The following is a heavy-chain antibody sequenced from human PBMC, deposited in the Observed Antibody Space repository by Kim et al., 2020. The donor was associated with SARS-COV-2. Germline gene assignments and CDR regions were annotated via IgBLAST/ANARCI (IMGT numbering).Heavy chain of an antibody. Sequence: ARHVPGRVTITADDSTSTAYMELSSLRSEDTAVYYCARKRSDYGDYYFDYWGQGTLVTVSS. D-gene: IGHD4-17*01. CDR3: ARKRSDYGDYYFDY. J-gene: IGHJ4*02. V-gene: IGHV1-69*01.